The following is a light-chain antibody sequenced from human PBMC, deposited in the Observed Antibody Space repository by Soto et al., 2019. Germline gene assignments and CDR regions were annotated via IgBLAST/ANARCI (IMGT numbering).Light chain of an antibody. CDR3: QQYHSWPV. V-gene: IGKV3-11*01. CDR1: QSVSSY. J-gene: IGKJ1*01. CDR2: DAS. Sequence: EIVLPQSPATLSLSPGARAPLSCRASQSVSSYLAWYQQKPGQPPRLLIYDASNRATGIPARFSGSGSGTDFTLTISSLQSEGSAVYYRQQYHSWPVFGQGTKVDIK.